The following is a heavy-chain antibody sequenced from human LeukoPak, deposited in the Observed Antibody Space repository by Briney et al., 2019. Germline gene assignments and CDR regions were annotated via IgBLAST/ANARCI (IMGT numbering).Heavy chain of an antibody. V-gene: IGHV4-59*01. J-gene: IGHJ4*02. CDR1: GGSISHYY. CDR3: AKGPGSLSGGFDS. CDR2: IYYSGST. D-gene: IGHD3-10*01. Sequence: PSETLSLTCAVSGGSISHYYWSWIRQPPEEGLEYIGYIYYSGSTNYNPSLKSRVTISVDTSKNQFSLKLSSVTAADTAVYYCAKGPGSLSGGFDSWGQGTLVTVSS.